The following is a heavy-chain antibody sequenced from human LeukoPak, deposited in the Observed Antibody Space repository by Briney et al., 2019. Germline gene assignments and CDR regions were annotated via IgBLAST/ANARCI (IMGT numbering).Heavy chain of an antibody. D-gene: IGHD3-3*01. J-gene: IGHJ5*02. V-gene: IGHV1-69*05. Sequence: ASVKVSCKASGGTFSSYAISWVRQAPGQGLEWMGGIIPIFGTANYAQKFQGRVTITTDESTSTAYMELSSLRSEDTAVYYCARVGLPDTYYDFWSGYGWFDPWGQGTLVTVSS. CDR3: ARVGLPDTYYDFWSGYGWFDP. CDR2: IIPIFGTA. CDR1: GGTFSSYA.